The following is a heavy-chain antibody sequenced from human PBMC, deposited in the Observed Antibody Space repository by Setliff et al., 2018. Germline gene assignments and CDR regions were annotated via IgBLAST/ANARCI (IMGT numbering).Heavy chain of an antibody. J-gene: IGHJ4*02. D-gene: IGHD3-3*01. V-gene: IGHV4-34*01. Sequence: SETLSLTCTVYGASFSDYYWGWIRQPPGKGLEWIAEINHSGSTNYNPSLKSRVTISVDTSKNQFSLKLSAVTAADTAVYYCRFWSGYYNNDYWGQGTLVTVSS. CDR3: RFWSGYYNNDY. CDR1: GASFSDYY. CDR2: INHSGST.